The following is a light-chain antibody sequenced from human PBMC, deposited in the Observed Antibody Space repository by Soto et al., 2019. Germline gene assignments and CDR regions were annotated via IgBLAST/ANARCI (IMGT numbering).Light chain of an antibody. J-gene: IGLJ2*01. Sequence: QSVLTQPPSVSGAPGQRVTISCTGSSSNIGAGYDVHWYQQLPGTAPKLLIYGNSNRPSGVPDRFSGSKSGTSASLAITGLQAEEEGDYYCQSYDRRPSGWKVFGRGTQLPVL. CDR2: GNS. V-gene: IGLV1-40*01. CDR3: QSYDRRPSGWKV. CDR1: SSNIGAGYD.